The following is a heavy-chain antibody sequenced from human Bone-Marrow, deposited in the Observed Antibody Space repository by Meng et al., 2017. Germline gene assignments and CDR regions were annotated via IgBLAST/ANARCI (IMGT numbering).Heavy chain of an antibody. CDR1: GYTFTSYA. D-gene: IGHD3-22*01. V-gene: IGHV7-4-1*02. CDR3: ARDFTDYYDSSGYYL. J-gene: IGHJ4*02. CDR2: INTNTGNP. Sequence: ASVKVFCKASGYTFTSYAMNWVRQAPGQGLGWMGWINTNTGNPTYAQGFTGRFVFSLDTSVSTAYLQISSLKAEDTAVYYCARDFTDYYDSSGYYLWGQRTLVTVSS.